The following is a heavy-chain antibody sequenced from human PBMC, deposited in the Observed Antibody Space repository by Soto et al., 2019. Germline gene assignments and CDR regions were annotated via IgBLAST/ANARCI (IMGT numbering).Heavy chain of an antibody. Sequence: GGSLRLSCAASGFTFSSYGMHWVRQAPGKGLEWVAVISYDGSNKYYADSVKGRFTISRDNSKNTLYLQMNSLRAEDTAVYYCAKDLPPRGWYYFDYCGQGPLVTVSS. CDR1: GFTFSSYG. V-gene: IGHV3-30*18. CDR3: AKDLPPRGWYYFDY. D-gene: IGHD6-19*01. CDR2: ISYDGSNK. J-gene: IGHJ4*02.